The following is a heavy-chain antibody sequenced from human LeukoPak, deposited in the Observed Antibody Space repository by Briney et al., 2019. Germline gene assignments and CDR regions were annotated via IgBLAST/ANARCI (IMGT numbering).Heavy chain of an antibody. CDR2: INSESTDI. CDR3: ARDTYPPQLIDY. Sequence: GGSLRLSCAASGFTFSLYAMNWVRQAPGKGLEWGSYINSESTDILYAGSVKGRFTISRDIAKKSLYLQMNSLRAEDTAVYYCARDTYPPQLIDYWGQGTLVTVSS. V-gene: IGHV3-21*05. CDR1: GFTFSLYA. J-gene: IGHJ4*02. D-gene: IGHD5-18*01.